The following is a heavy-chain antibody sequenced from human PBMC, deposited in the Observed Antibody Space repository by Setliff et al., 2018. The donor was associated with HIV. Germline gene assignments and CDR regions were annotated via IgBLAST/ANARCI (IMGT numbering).Heavy chain of an antibody. V-gene: IGHV1-18*01. Sequence: ASVKVSCKASGYTFTNFGIGWVRQAPGQGLEWMGWISAYNGNTNYAQKLQGRVTMTTDTFTNTAYMELRSLRSDDAAVYYCARGYGAFDIWGQGTMVTVSS. CDR2: ISAYNGNT. J-gene: IGHJ3*02. D-gene: IGHD4-17*01. CDR3: ARGYGAFDI. CDR1: GYTFTNFG.